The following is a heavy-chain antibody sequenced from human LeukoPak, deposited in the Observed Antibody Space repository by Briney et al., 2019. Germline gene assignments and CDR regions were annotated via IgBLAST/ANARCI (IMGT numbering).Heavy chain of an antibody. V-gene: IGHV4-39*01. CDR1: GGSISSSSYY. D-gene: IGHD3-3*01. Sequence: PSETLSLTCTVSGGSISSSSYYWGWIRQPPGKGLEWIGSIFYSGSTYYNPSLKSRVTISVDTSKNQFSLKLSSVTAADTAVYYCVWSGYYHAFDIWGQGTMVTVSS. CDR2: IFYSGST. CDR3: VWSGYYHAFDI. J-gene: IGHJ3*02.